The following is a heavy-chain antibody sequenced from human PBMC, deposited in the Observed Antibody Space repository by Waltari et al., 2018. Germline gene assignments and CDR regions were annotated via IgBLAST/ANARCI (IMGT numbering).Heavy chain of an antibody. CDR1: GGTFSSYT. CDR2: IIPILGIA. D-gene: IGHD3-22*01. CDR3: ARAHYDSSGYYARYYFDY. Sequence: QVQLVQSGAEVKKPGSSVKVSCKASGGTFSSYTIRWVRQAPGQGLEWMGRIIPILGIANYAQKFQGRVTITADKSTSTAYMELSSLRSEDTAVYYCARAHYDSSGYYARYYFDYWGQGTLVTVSS. V-gene: IGHV1-69*02. J-gene: IGHJ4*02.